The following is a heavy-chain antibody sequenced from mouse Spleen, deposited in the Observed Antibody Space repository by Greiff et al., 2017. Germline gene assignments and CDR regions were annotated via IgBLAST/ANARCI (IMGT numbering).Heavy chain of an antibody. CDR2: ISYSGST. D-gene: IGHD4-1*01. CDR3: ASLGLGTGFAY. CDR1: GYSITSDYA. V-gene: IGHV3-2*02. J-gene: IGHJ3*01. Sequence: EVKLVESGPGLVKPSQSLSLTCTVTGYSITSDYAWNWIRQFPGNKLEWMGYISYSGSTSYNPSLKSRISITRDTSKNQFFLQLNSVTTEDTATYYCASLGLGTGFAYWGQGTLVTVSA.